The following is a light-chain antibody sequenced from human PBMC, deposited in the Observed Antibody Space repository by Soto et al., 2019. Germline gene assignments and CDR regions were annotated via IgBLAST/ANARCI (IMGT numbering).Light chain of an antibody. CDR1: TSISSW. CDR3: QQYNSYSWT. Sequence: DIQMTQSPSTLSASVGDRVTITCRPSTSISSWLAWYQQKPGKAPKLLIYDASSLESGVPSRFSGSGSGTEFTLTISSLQPDDFATYYCQQYNSYSWTVGQGTKVDSK. J-gene: IGKJ1*01. CDR2: DAS. V-gene: IGKV1-5*01.